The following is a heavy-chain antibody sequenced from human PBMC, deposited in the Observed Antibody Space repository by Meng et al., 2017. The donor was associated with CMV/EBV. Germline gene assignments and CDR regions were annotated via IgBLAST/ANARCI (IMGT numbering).Heavy chain of an antibody. CDR2: IYYSGST. J-gene: IGHJ4*02. Sequence: VQLQESGPGLGKPSQTLSLTCTGSGGSISSGDYYWSWIRQPPGKGLEWIGYIYYSGSTYYNPSLKSRVTISVDTSKNQFSLKLSSVTAADTAVYYCARVTSRVAGAFDYWGQGTLVTVSS. CDR3: ARVTSRVAGAFDY. CDR1: GGSISSGDYY. D-gene: IGHD1-14*01. V-gene: IGHV4-30-4*08.